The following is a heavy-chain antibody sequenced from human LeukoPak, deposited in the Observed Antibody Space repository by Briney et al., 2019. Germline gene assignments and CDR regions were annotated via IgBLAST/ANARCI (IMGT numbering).Heavy chain of an antibody. CDR3: ARDSKSWELLS. V-gene: IGHV4-61*02. J-gene: IGHJ5*02. D-gene: IGHD1-26*01. CDR1: GGSISSSSYY. Sequence: SETLSLTCTVSGGSISSSSYYWSWIRQPAGKGLEWIGRIYTSGSTNYNPSLKSRVTMSVDTSKNQFSLKLSSVTAADTAVYYCARDSKSWELLSWGQGTLVTVSS. CDR2: IYTSGST.